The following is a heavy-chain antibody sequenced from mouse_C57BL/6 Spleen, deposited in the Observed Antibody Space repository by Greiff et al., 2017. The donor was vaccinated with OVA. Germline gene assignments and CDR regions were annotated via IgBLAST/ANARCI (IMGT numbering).Heavy chain of an antibody. J-gene: IGHJ4*01. V-gene: IGHV2-5*01. CDR3: AKKGDYYGNYGAMDY. CDR1: GFSLTSYG. CDR2: IWRGGST. D-gene: IGHD2-1*01. Sequence: QVQLKESGPGLVQPSQSLSITCTVSGFSLTSYGVHWVRQSPGKGLEWLGVIWRGGSTDYNAAFMSRLSITKDNSKSQVFFKMNSLQADDTAIYDCAKKGDYYGNYGAMDYWGQGTSVTVSS.